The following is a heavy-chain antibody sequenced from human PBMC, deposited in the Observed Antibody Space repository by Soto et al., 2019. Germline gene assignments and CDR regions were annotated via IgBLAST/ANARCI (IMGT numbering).Heavy chain of an antibody. CDR2: IYYSGST. D-gene: IGHD3-3*01. Sequence: QVQLQESGPGLVKPSQTLSLTCTVSGGSISSGGYYWSWIRQHPGKGLEWIGYIYYSGSTYYNPSLKRRVTISVDTSKNQFSLKLSSVTAADTAVYYCARGGARITIFGVVISEGNWFDPWGQGILVTVSS. CDR3: ARGGARITIFGVVISEGNWFDP. V-gene: IGHV4-31*03. CDR1: GGSISSGGYY. J-gene: IGHJ5*02.